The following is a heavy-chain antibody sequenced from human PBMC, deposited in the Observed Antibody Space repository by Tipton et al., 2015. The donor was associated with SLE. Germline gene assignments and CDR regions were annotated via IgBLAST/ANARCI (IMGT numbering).Heavy chain of an antibody. J-gene: IGHJ4*02. CDR1: GFTFSSYA. V-gene: IGHV3-23*01. CDR3: AKQQPTYNDY. Sequence: SLRLSCAASGFTFSSYAMSWVRQAPGKGLEWVSAISGSGGSTYYADSVKGRFTISRDNSKTSLYLQMNSLRAEVAAVYYCAKQQPTYNDYWGQGSLVTVSS. CDR2: ISGSGGST. D-gene: IGHD6-13*01.